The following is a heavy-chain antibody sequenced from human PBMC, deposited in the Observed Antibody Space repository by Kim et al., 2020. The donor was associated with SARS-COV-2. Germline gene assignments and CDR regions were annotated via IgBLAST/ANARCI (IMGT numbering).Heavy chain of an antibody. Sequence: NYAQKFQSRVTITADESTSTAYMELSSLRSEDTAVYYCARDYYDSSGSSGWGQGTLVTVSS. D-gene: IGHD3-22*01. CDR3: ARDYYDSSGSSG. J-gene: IGHJ4*02. V-gene: IGHV1-69*01.